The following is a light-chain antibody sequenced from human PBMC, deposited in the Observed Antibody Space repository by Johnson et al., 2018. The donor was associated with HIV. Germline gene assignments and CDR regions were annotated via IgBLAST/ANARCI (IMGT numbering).Light chain of an antibody. CDR3: GTWDSSLSALWV. CDR1: SSNIVNNY. V-gene: IGLV1-51*01. J-gene: IGLJ1*01. Sequence: QSVLTQPPSVSAAPGQKVTISCSGSSSNIVNNYVSWYQQLPGTAPKLLIYDNNKRPSGIPDRFSGSKSGTSATLGITGLQTGDEADYYCGTWDSSLSALWVFGTGTKVTVL. CDR2: DNN.